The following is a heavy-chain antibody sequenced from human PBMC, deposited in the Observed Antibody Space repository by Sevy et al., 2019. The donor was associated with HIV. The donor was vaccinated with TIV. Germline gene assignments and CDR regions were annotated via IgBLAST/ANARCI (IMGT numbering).Heavy chain of an antibody. J-gene: IGHJ4*02. CDR2: IWNNGSSK. Sequence: GGSLRLSCAASGFTFSSYAMHWVRQGPGKGLEWVAVIWNNGSSKSYADSVKGRFTISRDDSKNSLYLQLNSLRAEDTAIYYCARKYDSSGYFDYWGQGTLVTVSS. CDR3: ARKYDSSGYFDY. V-gene: IGHV3-33*01. D-gene: IGHD3-22*01. CDR1: GFTFSSYA.